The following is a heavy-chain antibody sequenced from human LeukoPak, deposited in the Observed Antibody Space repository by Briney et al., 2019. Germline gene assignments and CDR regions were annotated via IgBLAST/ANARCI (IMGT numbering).Heavy chain of an antibody. CDR2: IKQDGSEK. J-gene: IGHJ4*02. V-gene: IGHV3-7*01. Sequence: GGSLRLSCAASGFTFTRYSMNWVRQAPGKGLEWVANIKQDGSEKYYVDSVKGRFTISRDNAKNSLYLQMNSLRAEDTAVYYCATDYYDSSGQSNWGQGTLVTVSS. CDR3: ATDYYDSSGQSN. CDR1: GFTFTRYS. D-gene: IGHD3-22*01.